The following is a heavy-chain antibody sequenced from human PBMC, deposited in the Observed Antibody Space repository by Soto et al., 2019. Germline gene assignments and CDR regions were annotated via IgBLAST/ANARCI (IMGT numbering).Heavy chain of an antibody. CDR1: GFTFDDYA. V-gene: IGHV3-9*01. CDR3: AKARSVYSSGWYLFLFDY. CDR2: ISWNSGSI. J-gene: IGHJ4*02. D-gene: IGHD6-19*01. Sequence: EVQLVESGGGLVQPGRSLRLSCAASGFTFDDYAMHWVRQAPGKGLEWVSGISWNSGSIGYADSVKGRFTISRDNAKNSLYLQMNSLRAEDTALYYCAKARSVYSSGWYLFLFDYWGQGTLVTVSS.